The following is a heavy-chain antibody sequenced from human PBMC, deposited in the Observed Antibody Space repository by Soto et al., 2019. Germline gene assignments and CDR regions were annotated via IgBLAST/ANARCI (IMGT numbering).Heavy chain of an antibody. J-gene: IGHJ4*02. CDR3: ARAVAVPADFDY. CDR2: ISGYDGNT. CDR1: GYTFTSYG. D-gene: IGHD6-19*01. V-gene: IGHV1-18*01. Sequence: ASVKVSCKASGYTFTSYGISWVRQAPGQGLEWVGWISGYDGNTDYAHKFRGRVTMTTDTSTNTAYMELSSLRSDDTAVSFCARAVAVPADFDYWGQGTLVTVSS.